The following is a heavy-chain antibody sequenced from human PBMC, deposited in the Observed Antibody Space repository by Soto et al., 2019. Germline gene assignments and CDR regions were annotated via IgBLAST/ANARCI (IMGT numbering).Heavy chain of an antibody. V-gene: IGHV3-23*01. J-gene: IGHJ4*02. D-gene: IGHD6-19*01. CDR2: ISGTGRST. Sequence: GGSLRLSCEASGFTFSDCAMSWVRQAPGKGLEWVSGISGTGRSTFYADSVKDRFTISRDNSKNTVYLQMTSLRAEDTAVYYCAKGNTSGWYFFDYWGQGTLVTVSS. CDR1: GFTFSDCA. CDR3: AKGNTSGWYFFDY.